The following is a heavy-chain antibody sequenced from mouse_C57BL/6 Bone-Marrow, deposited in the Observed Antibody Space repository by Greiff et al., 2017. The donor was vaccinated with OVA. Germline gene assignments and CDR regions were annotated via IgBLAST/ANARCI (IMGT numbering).Heavy chain of an antibody. V-gene: IGHV1-50*01. D-gene: IGHD2-4*01. CDR2: IDPSDSYT. CDR3: AGYDYDAYFDY. CDR1: GYTFTSYW. J-gene: IGHJ2*01. Sequence: QVQLKEPGAELVKPGASVKLSCKASGYTFTSYWMQWVKQRPGQGLEWIGEIDPSDSYTNYNQTFKGKATLTVDTSSSTAYMQLSSLTSEDSAVYYCAGYDYDAYFDYWGQGTTLTVSS.